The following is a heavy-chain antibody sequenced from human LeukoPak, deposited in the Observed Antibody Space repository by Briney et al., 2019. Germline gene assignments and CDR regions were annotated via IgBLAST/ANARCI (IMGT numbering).Heavy chain of an antibody. V-gene: IGHV3-30*03. CDR1: GFTFSSYG. J-gene: IGHJ4*02. Sequence: GGSLRLSCAASGFTFSSYGMHWVRQAPGKGLEWVAVISYDGSNKCYADSVKGRFTISRDNSKNTLYLQMNSLRAEDTAVYYCASVPGYSSYWGQGTLVTVSS. CDR2: ISYDGSNK. CDR3: ASVPGYSSY. D-gene: IGHD6-19*01.